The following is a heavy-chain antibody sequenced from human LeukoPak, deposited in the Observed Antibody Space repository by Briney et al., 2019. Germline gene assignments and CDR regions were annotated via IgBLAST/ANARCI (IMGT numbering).Heavy chain of an antibody. V-gene: IGHV3-15*01. J-gene: IGHJ3*02. CDR1: GLSFNXAW. Sequence: RLSCXAPGLSFNXAWXSWVRQAXGXGLXWVGXXKSKVNGGTTDYATPVKGRFTISRDDSKNTLHLQMTGLKTEDTAVYYCSTDHYGSGXXXAFDIWGQGTXV. CDR2: XKSKVNGGTT. CDR3: STDHYGSGXXXAFDI. D-gene: IGHD3-10*01.